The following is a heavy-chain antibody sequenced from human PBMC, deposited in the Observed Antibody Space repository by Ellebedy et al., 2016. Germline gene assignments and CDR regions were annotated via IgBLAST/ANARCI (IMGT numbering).Heavy chain of an antibody. J-gene: IGHJ6*03. V-gene: IGHV4-34*01. D-gene: IGHD3-10*01. Sequence: SETLSLTXAVYGGSFSGYYWSWIRQPPGKGLEWIGEINHSGSTNYNPSLKSRVTISVDTSKNQFSLKLSSVTAADTAVYYCALLSRGLVYYYYVDVWGKGTTVTVSS. CDR3: ALLSRGLVYYYYVDV. CDR2: INHSGST. CDR1: GGSFSGYY.